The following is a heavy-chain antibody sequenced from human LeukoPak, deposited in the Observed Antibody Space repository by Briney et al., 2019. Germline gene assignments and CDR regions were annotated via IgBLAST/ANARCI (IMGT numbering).Heavy chain of an antibody. CDR1: GFTFSSYW. D-gene: IGHD6-19*01. CDR3: AKGTQRGNSGWGYFFDQ. J-gene: IGHJ4*02. Sequence: GGSLRLSCAASGFTFSSYWMNWVRQGPGKGLEWVANIKEDGSEKYYVDSVKGRFTISRDNAMNSLYLQMNTLRPEDTALYYCAKGTQRGNSGWGYFFDQWGQGTLVTVSS. V-gene: IGHV3-7*03. CDR2: IKEDGSEK.